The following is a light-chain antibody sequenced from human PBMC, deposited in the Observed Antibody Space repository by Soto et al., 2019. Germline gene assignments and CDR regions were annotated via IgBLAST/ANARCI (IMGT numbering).Light chain of an antibody. J-gene: IGLJ1*01. CDR2: EVS. CDR3: NSNKSRSTYV. Sequence: QSALTQPASVSGSPGQTITISCTGTSSDVGGYNYVSWYQQHPGKAPKLMIYEVSNRPSGVSNRFSGSKSGNTASLTISPLQAEQEAAYYRNSNKSRSTYVFRTGTKVTV. CDR1: SSDVGGYNY. V-gene: IGLV2-14*01.